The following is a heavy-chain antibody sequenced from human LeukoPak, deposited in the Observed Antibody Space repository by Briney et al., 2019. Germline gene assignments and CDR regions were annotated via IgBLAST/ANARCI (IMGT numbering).Heavy chain of an antibody. V-gene: IGHV1-69*13. CDR3: ARDIGKKAARANEVFYAFDI. CDR1: GGTFISYA. J-gene: IGHJ3*02. CDR2: IIPIFGTA. D-gene: IGHD6-6*01. Sequence: GASVKVSCKASGGTFISYAISWVRQAPGQGLEWMGGIIPIFGTANYAQKFQGRVTITADESTSTAYMELSSLRSEDTAVYYCARDIGKKAARANEVFYAFDIWGQGTMVTVSS.